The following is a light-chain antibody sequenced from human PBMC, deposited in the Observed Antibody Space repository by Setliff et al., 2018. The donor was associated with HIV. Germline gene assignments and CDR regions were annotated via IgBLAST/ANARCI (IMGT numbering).Light chain of an antibody. V-gene: IGLV2-14*03. J-gene: IGLJ1*01. CDR2: DVS. CDR3: HSFASNTFYV. Sequence: QSALAQPASVSGSPGQSITISCTGTSSDVGAYDYVSWYQQHPGKAPKLIIYDVSHRPSGLSNRCSGSKSGNTASLTISGLQAEDEADYSCHSFASNTFYVFGTGTKVTVL. CDR1: SSDVGAYDY.